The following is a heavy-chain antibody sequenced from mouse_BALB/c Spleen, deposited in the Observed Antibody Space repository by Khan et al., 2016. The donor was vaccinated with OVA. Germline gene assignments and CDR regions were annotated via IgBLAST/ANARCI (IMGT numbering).Heavy chain of an antibody. D-gene: IGHD2-4*01. CDR1: GYSITSEYA. CDR3: TRKDYYDYDPFPY. CDR2: INYSGNT. Sequence: EVELVESGPGLVKPSQSLSLTCTVTGYSITSEYAWNWIRHFPGNKLEWMGYINYSGNTRYNPSLKSRISITRATSKNQFFLQLNSVTTEDTATYYVTRKDYYDYDPFPYWGQGTLVTVSA. J-gene: IGHJ3*01. V-gene: IGHV3-2*02.